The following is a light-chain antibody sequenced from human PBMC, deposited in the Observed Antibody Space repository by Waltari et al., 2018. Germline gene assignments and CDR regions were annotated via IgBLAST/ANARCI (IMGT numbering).Light chain of an antibody. J-gene: IGLJ2*01. V-gene: IGLV1-40*01. CDR2: GNN. CDR1: SPNIGAGYD. Sequence: QSVLTQPPSVSGAPGQRVTIPCTGSSPNIGAGYDVHWYQQLPGTPPKLLVYGNNNRPSGVPDRFSGSKSGTSASLAITGLQAEDEADYYCQSYDSRLAVVFGGGTKVTVL. CDR3: QSYDSRLAVV.